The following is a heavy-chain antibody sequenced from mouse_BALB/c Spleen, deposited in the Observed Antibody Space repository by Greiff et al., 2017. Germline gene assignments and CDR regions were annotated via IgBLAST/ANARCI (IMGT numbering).Heavy chain of an antibody. J-gene: IGHJ4*01. CDR1: GFTFSSYG. Sequence: EVQGVESGGDLVKPGGSLKLSCAASGFTFSSYGMSWVRQTPDKRLEWVATISSGGSYTYYPDSVKGRFTISRDNAKNTLYLQMSSLKSEDTAMYYCADLSHYWGQGTSVTVSS. CDR2: ISSGGSYT. CDR3: ADLSHY. V-gene: IGHV5-6*01.